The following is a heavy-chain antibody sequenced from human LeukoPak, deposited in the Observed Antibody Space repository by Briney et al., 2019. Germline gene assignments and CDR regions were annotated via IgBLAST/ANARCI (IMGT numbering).Heavy chain of an antibody. Sequence: QPGGSLRLSCAASGFTFSSYGMHWVRQAPGKGLEWVAVISYDGSNKYYADSVKGRFTTSRDNSKNTLYLQMNSLRAEDTAVYYCAKVKGSSWLTDYWGQGTLVTVSS. CDR3: AKVKGSSWLTDY. V-gene: IGHV3-30*18. J-gene: IGHJ4*02. CDR2: ISYDGSNK. D-gene: IGHD6-13*01. CDR1: GFTFSSYG.